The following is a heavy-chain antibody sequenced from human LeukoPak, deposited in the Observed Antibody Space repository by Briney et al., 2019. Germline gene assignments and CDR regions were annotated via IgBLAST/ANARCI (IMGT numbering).Heavy chain of an antibody. CDR3: AKQGSSGCLDY. CDR2: ISGSSGST. CDR1: GFTFSSYA. J-gene: IGHJ4*02. Sequence: GASLRLSCAASGFTFSSYAMSWVRQAPGKGLEWVSAISGSSGSTYYADSVKGRFTISRDNSKNTLYLQMNSLRAEDTAVYYCAKQGSSGCLDYWGQGTLVTVSS. V-gene: IGHV3-23*01. D-gene: IGHD6-19*01.